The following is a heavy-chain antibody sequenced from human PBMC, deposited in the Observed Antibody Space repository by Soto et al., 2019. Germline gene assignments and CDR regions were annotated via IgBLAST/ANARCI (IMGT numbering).Heavy chain of an antibody. J-gene: IGHJ4*02. CDR2: IYYSGST. CDR1: GGSISSDDYY. V-gene: IGHV4-30-4*01. Sequence: QVQLQESGPGLVKPSQTLSLTCTVSGGSISSDDYYWSWIRQPQGKGLEWIGYIYYSGSTYYNPSIKRRVSISVDTSKNQFSLQLSSVTAADTAVYFCARDRPTSHDYGDETGFDYWGQGTLVTVSS. CDR3: ARDRPTSHDYGDETGFDY. D-gene: IGHD4-17*01.